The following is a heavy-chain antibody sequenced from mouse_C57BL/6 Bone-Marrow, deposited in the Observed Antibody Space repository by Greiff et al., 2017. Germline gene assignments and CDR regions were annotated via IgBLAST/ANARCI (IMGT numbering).Heavy chain of an antibody. J-gene: IGHJ1*03. CDR3: ARGGLITTVEYFDV. D-gene: IGHD1-1*01. CDR1: GYTFTSYW. V-gene: IGHV1-61*01. Sequence: QVQLQQPGAELVRPGSSVKLSCKASGYTFTSYWMDWVKQRPGQGLEWIGNIYPSDSETHYNQKFKDKATLTVDKSSSTAYMQLSSLTSEDSAVYYCARGGLITTVEYFDVGGTGTTMTVSS. CDR2: IYPSDSET.